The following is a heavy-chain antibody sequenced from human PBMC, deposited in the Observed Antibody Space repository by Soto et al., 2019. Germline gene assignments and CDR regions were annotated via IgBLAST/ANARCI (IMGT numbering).Heavy chain of an antibody. CDR3: ARAHNYYATSGSLPPHFDY. D-gene: IGHD3-22*01. J-gene: IGHJ4*02. Sequence: PSETLSLTCTVSGGSISSYYWSWIRQPPGKGLEGIGYIYYSGSTNYNPSLKSRVTISVDTSNNPFSLKLSSVTAADTPVYYCARAHNYYATSGSLPPHFDYWGQGTLVTVSS. CDR2: IYYSGST. V-gene: IGHV4-59*01. CDR1: GGSISSYY.